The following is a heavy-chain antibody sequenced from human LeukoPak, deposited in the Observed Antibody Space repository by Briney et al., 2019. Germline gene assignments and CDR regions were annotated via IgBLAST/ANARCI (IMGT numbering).Heavy chain of an antibody. CDR1: GFTFNSYA. V-gene: IGHV3-23*01. CDR3: AKQLGYCSDGSCYFPY. D-gene: IGHD2-15*01. J-gene: IGHJ4*02. Sequence: PGGSLRLSCAASGFTFNSYAMSWVRQAPGKGLEWVSGISGSGDSTYYAASVEGRFTISRDYSRNTLDLQINSLRAEDTAVYYCAKQLGYCSDGSCYFPYWGQGTLVTVSS. CDR2: ISGSGDST.